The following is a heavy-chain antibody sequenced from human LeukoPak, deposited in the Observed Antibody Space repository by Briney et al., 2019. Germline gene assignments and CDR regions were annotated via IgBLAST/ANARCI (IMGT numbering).Heavy chain of an antibody. CDR2: ISSSSSYI. D-gene: IGHD5-18*01. Sequence: GGSLRLSCAASGFTFSSYSMNWVRQAPGKGLEWVSSISSSSSYIYYADSVKGRSTISRDNAKNSLYLQMNSLRAEDTAVYYCARSVDTAMVTFWFDPWGQGTLVSVSS. J-gene: IGHJ5*02. V-gene: IGHV3-21*01. CDR1: GFTFSSYS. CDR3: ARSVDTAMVTFWFDP.